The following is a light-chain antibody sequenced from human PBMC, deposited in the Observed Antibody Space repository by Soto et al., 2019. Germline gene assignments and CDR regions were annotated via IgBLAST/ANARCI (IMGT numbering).Light chain of an antibody. CDR3: QQYKSYPLT. CDR1: QTVSGN. Sequence: EVVMTQSPATLSVSPGERATVSCRASQTVSGNLAWYQQRPGQAPRLLIYGASTRATGIPARFSGSGSGTEFTLTISSLQSEDFATYYCQQYKSYPLTFGGGTKVDIK. J-gene: IGKJ4*01. CDR2: GAS. V-gene: IGKV3-15*01.